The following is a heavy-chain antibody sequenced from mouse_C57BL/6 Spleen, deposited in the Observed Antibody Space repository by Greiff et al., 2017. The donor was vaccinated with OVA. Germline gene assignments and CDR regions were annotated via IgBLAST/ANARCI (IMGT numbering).Heavy chain of an antibody. CDR2: IYPNSGST. CDR3: ARGLYYDYDYYAMDY. D-gene: IGHD2-4*01. CDR1: GYTFTSYW. Sequence: QVQLQQPGAELVKPGASVKLSCKASGYTFTSYWMHWVKQRPGQGLEWIGMIYPNSGSTNYNEKFKSKATLTVDKSYSTAYMQLSSLTSEDSAVYYGARGLYYDYDYYAMDYWGQGTSVTVSS. V-gene: IGHV1-64*01. J-gene: IGHJ4*01.